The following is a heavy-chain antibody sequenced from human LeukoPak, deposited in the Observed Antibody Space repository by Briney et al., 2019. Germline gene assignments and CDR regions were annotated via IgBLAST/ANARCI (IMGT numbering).Heavy chain of an antibody. CDR2: INSDGSIT. CDR1: GFTFSRYL. J-gene: IGHJ4*02. V-gene: IGHV3-74*01. Sequence: GSPRLSPAPPGFTFSRYLTHWVPHALREGLMCVSRINSDGSITNYEDSLTGRFTISRDNAKNTLYLQMNSLRAEDTAVYYCARARATFSPHFDNWGQGTLVTV. CDR3: ARARATFSPHFDN. D-gene: IGHD5-12*01.